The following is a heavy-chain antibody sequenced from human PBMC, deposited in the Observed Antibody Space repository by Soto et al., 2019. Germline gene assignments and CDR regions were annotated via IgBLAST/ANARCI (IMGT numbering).Heavy chain of an antibody. Sequence: GASVKVSCKASGYTFTSYGISWVRQAPGQGLEWMGWISAYNGNTNYAQKLQGRVTMTTDTSTSIAYMELRSLRSDDTAVYYCARDKGLLLWFGGYYYGLVVWGQGTTVTVSS. CDR3: ARDKGLLLWFGGYYYGLVV. J-gene: IGHJ6*02. V-gene: IGHV1-18*01. CDR1: GYTFTSYG. D-gene: IGHD3-10*01. CDR2: ISAYNGNT.